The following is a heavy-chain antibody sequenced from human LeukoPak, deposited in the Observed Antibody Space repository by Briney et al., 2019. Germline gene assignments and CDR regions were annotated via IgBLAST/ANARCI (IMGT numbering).Heavy chain of an antibody. Sequence: GESLKISCKGSGYSFTSYWIGWVRQMPGKGLEWMGIIYPGDSDTRYSPSFQGQVTIAAGKSISTAYLQWSSLKASDTAMYYCARHTGSVPYGMDVWGQGTTATVSS. J-gene: IGHJ6*02. V-gene: IGHV5-51*01. CDR2: IYPGDSDT. CDR3: ARHTGSVPYGMDV. CDR1: GYSFTSYW. D-gene: IGHD3-10*01.